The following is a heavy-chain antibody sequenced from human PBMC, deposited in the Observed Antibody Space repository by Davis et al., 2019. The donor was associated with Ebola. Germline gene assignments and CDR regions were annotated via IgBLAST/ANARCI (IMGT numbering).Heavy chain of an antibody. J-gene: IGHJ6*02. Sequence: SVKVSCKASGGTFISYAISWVRQAPGQGLEWMGRIIPILGIANYAQKFQGRVTITADESTSTAYMELSSLRSEDTAVYYCAREALIHGMDVWGQGTTVTVSS. V-gene: IGHV1-69*04. CDR1: GGTFISYA. D-gene: IGHD3-22*01. CDR2: IIPILGIA. CDR3: AREALIHGMDV.